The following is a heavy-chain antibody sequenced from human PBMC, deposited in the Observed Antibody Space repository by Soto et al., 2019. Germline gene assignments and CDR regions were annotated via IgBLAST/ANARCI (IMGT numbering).Heavy chain of an antibody. V-gene: IGHV3-48*02. CDR2: ISGSSRTT. CDR1: GFTFSRYN. J-gene: IGHJ5*02. Sequence: EVQLVESGGGLVQPGGSLRLSCAASGFTFSRYNMNWVRQAPGKGLEWVSYISGSSRTTYYADSVKGRFTISRDNAKNSLYLQLNRLRDEDTAVYYCARDPDDYGSNNWFDPWGQGTLVTVSP. D-gene: IGHD4-17*01. CDR3: ARDPDDYGSNNWFDP.